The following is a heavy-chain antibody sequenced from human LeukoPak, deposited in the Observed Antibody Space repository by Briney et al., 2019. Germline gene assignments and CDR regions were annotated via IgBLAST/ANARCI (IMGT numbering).Heavy chain of an antibody. CDR2: IYYSGST. CDR3: AIWGYYDSSGPLYFDY. Sequence: SQTLSLTCTVSGGSISSGGYYWSWIRQHPGKGLEWLGYIYYSGSTYYNPSLKSRVTISVDTSKNQFSLKLSSVTAADTAVYYCAIWGYYDSSGPLYFDYWGQGTLVTVSS. V-gene: IGHV4-31*03. J-gene: IGHJ4*02. D-gene: IGHD3-22*01. CDR1: GGSISSGGYY.